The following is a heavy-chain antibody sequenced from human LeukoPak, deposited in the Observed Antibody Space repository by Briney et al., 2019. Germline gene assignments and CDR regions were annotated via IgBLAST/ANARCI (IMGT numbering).Heavy chain of an antibody. Sequence: SDTLSLSCTVSGGSITSYYWSWIRQPPGKGLEWMGCIYYSGSTNYNPSLKIRVTISVATSKTQFSLKLSSVTAADTAVYYCARGADSSGYYSIFYFDYWGQGTLVTVSS. CDR3: ARGADSSGYYSIFYFDY. D-gene: IGHD3-22*01. CDR1: GGSITSYY. V-gene: IGHV4-59*07. CDR2: IYYSGST. J-gene: IGHJ4*02.